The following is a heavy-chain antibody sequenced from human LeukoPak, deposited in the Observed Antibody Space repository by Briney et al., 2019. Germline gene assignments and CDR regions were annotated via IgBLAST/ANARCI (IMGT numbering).Heavy chain of an antibody. CDR3: ARALLGYDYVWGSYRYDYFDY. CDR2: IIPIFGTA. D-gene: IGHD3-16*02. J-gene: IGHJ4*02. V-gene: IGHV1-69*13. CDR1: GGTFSSYA. Sequence: GASVKVSCKASGGTFSSYAISWVRQALGQGLEWMGGIIPIFGTANYAQKFQGRVTITADESTSTAYMELSSLRSEDTAVYYCARALLGYDYVWGSYRYDYFDYWGQGTLVTVSS.